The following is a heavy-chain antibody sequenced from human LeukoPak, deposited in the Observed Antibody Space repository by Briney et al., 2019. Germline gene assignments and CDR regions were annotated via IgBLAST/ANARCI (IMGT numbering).Heavy chain of an antibody. J-gene: IGHJ4*02. CDR1: EFTFSSYS. CDR2: ISGSGGST. CDR3: AKRPTKTIAVAGHIDY. Sequence: LSGGSLRLSCAASEFTFSSYSMNWVRQAPGKGLEWVSAISGSGGSTYYADSVKGRFTISRDNSKNTLYLQMNSLRAEDTAVYYCAKRPTKTIAVAGHIDYWGQGTLVTVSS. V-gene: IGHV3-23*01. D-gene: IGHD6-19*01.